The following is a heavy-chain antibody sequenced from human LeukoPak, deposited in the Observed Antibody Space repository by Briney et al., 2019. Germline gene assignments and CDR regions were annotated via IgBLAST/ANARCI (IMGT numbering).Heavy chain of an antibody. CDR1: GFSFSDSA. V-gene: IGHV3-23*01. D-gene: IGHD3-3*01. Sequence: GGSLRLSCASSGFSFSDSAVSWVRHSPGEGLKWVSSISDTGGRTYYADSVKGRFTITRDNSRNTVNLQMNGLRADDTARYYCAKGGQDFDFWRFDLWGQGILVIVSS. CDR2: ISDTGGRT. J-gene: IGHJ5*02. CDR3: AKGGQDFDFWRFDL.